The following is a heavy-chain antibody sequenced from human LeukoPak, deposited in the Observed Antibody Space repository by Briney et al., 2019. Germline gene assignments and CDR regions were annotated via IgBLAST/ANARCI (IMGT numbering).Heavy chain of an antibody. V-gene: IGHV4-59*08. CDR3: ARHNYYGSGSYPDY. D-gene: IGHD3-10*01. CDR2: IHYSGST. J-gene: IGHJ4*02. CDR1: GGSISGYH. Sequence: PSETLSLICTVSGGSISGYHWSWIRQPPGKGLEWIGYIHYSGSTYYNPSLKSRVTISVDTSKNQFSLKLSSVTAADTAVYYCARHNYYGSGSYPDYWGQGTLVTVSS.